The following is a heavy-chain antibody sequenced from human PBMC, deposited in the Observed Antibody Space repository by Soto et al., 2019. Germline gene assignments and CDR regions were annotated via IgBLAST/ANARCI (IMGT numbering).Heavy chain of an antibody. J-gene: IGHJ5*02. Sequence: QVQLVQSGAEVKKPGASVKVSCKASGYTFTSYGISWVRQAPGQGLEWMGWISAYNGNTNYAQKLQGRVTMTTDTSTSTAYMELRSLRSDATAVYYCARVGFWYNWNVTPLRWFDPWGQGTLVTVSS. CDR2: ISAYNGNT. D-gene: IGHD1-1*01. CDR3: ARVGFWYNWNVTPLRWFDP. CDR1: GYTFTSYG. V-gene: IGHV1-18*01.